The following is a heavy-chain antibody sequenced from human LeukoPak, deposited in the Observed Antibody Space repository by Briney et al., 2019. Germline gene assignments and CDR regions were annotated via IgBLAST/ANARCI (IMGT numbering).Heavy chain of an antibody. CDR3: AKNRASSSRSYYYYYMDV. V-gene: IGHV3-23*01. Sequence: PGGSLRLSCAASGFTFSSYAMSWVRQAPGKGLEWVSAISGSGGSTHYADSVKGRFTISRDNSKNTLYLQMNSLRAEDTAVYYCAKNRASSSRSYYYYYMDVWGKGTTVTVSS. J-gene: IGHJ6*03. D-gene: IGHD6-6*01. CDR1: GFTFSSYA. CDR2: ISGSGGST.